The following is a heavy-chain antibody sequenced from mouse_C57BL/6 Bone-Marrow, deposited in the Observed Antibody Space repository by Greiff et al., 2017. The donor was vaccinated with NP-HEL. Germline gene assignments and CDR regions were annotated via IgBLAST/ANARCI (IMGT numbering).Heavy chain of an antibody. CDR2: ISSGSSTI. V-gene: IGHV5-17*01. D-gene: IGHD3-3*01. CDR3: ARGRGWIDY. J-gene: IGHJ2*01. CDR1: GFTFSDYG. Sequence: EVKLVESGGGLVKPGGSLKLSCAASGFTFSDYGMHWVRQAPEKGLEWVAYISSGSSTIYYADPVKGRFTISRDNAKNTLFLQMTSLRSEDTAMYYCARGRGWIDYWGQGTTLTVSS.